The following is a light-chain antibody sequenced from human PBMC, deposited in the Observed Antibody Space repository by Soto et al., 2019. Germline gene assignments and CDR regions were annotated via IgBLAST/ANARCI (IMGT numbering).Light chain of an antibody. CDR2: GAS. J-gene: IGKJ4*01. CDR1: QSVGSY. CDR3: QQYNNWPPT. Sequence: EIVMTQSPATLSVSPEEKATLSSRASQSVGSYLAWYQQKPGQTPKLLIYGASTRATGIPASFSGSGSGTEFTLTISSLQSENFAVYYCQQYNNWPPTFGGGTKVDIK. V-gene: IGKV3D-15*01.